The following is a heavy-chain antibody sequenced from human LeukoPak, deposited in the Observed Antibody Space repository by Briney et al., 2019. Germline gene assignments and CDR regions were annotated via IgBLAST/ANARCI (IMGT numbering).Heavy chain of an antibody. J-gene: IGHJ4*02. CDR3: ARVPYYDFWSGFLGDY. V-gene: IGHV3-30*02. Sequence: GGSLRLSXAASGFTFSSYGMHWVRQAPGKGLEWVAFIRYDGSNKYYADSVKGRFTISRDNAKNSLYLQMNSLRAEDTAVYYCARVPYYDFWSGFLGDYWGQGTLVTVSS. D-gene: IGHD3-3*01. CDR1: GFTFSSYG. CDR2: IRYDGSNK.